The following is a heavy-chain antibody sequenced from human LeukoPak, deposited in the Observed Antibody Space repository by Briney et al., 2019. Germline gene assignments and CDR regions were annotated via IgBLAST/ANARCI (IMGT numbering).Heavy chain of an antibody. Sequence: GGSLRLSCAASGFTFSSYAMSCVRQAPGKGLEWVSAISGSGGSTYYADSVKGRFTISRDNSKNTLYLQMNSLRAEDTAVYYCAKARYCSGGSCYFDYWGQGTLVTVSS. CDR1: GFTFSSYA. V-gene: IGHV3-23*01. CDR2: ISGSGGST. CDR3: AKARYCSGGSCYFDY. J-gene: IGHJ4*02. D-gene: IGHD2-15*01.